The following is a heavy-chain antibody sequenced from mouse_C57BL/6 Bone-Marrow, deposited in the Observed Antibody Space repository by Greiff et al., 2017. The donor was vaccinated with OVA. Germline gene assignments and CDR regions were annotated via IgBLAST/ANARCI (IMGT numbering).Heavy chain of an antibody. CDR1: GYTFTSYW. J-gene: IGHJ2*01. D-gene: IGHD2-3*01. Sequence: QVQLQQPGAELVRPGSSVKLSCKASGYTFTSYWMHWVKQRPIQGLEWIGNIDPSDSETHYNQKFKDKATLTVDKSSSTAYMQLSSLTSEDSAVYYCARRGGYSYYFDYWGQGTTLTVSS. CDR2: IDPSDSET. CDR3: ARRGGYSYYFDY. V-gene: IGHV1-52*01.